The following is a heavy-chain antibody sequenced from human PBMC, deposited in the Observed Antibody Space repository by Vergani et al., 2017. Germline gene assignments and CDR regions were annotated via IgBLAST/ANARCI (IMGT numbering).Heavy chain of an antibody. J-gene: IGHJ6*02. CDR1: GGSISSGSYY. V-gene: IGHV4-61*02. CDR2: FYTGGGT. CDR3: VRDPLYSTTCPFLLLDMDV. Sequence: QVQLQESGPGLVRPSQTLSLTCTVSGGSISSGSYYWSWFRQPAGKGLEWIGRFYTGGGTSYNPSLKSRVTTSVDTSKNQFSLQLSSVTAADTAVYYCVRDPLYSTTCPFLLLDMDVWGQGTTVTVSS. D-gene: IGHD6-13*01.